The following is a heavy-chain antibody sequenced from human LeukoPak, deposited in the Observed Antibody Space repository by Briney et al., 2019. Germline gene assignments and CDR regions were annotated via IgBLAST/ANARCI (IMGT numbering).Heavy chain of an antibody. J-gene: IGHJ3*02. D-gene: IGHD6-19*01. CDR1: GGSISSYY. CDR2: IYTGGST. CDR3: ARAGAVAGAMNAFDI. Sequence: SETLSLTCTVSGGSISSYYWSWIRQPAGKGLEWIGRIYTGGSTNYNPSLKSRVTMSVDTSKNQFSLKLSSVTAADTAVYYCARAGAVAGAMNAFDIWGQGTMVTVSS. V-gene: IGHV4-4*07.